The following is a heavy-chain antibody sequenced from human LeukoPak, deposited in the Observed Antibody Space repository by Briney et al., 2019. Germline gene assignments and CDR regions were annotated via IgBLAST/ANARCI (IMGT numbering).Heavy chain of an antibody. V-gene: IGHV3-48*04. CDR3: ARAGYCSSTSCYLYFDY. J-gene: IGHJ4*02. Sequence: GGSLRLSCAASGFTFSSYAMSWVRQAPGKGLEWVSYISSSSSTIYYADSVKGRFTISRDNAKNSLYLQMNSLRAEDTAVYYCARAGYCSSTSCYLYFDYWGQGTLVTVSS. CDR1: GFTFSSYA. D-gene: IGHD2-2*01. CDR2: ISSSSSTI.